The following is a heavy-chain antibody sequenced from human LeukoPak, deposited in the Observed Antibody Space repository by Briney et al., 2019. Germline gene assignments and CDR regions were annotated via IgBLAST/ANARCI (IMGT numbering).Heavy chain of an antibody. Sequence: GESLKISCKGSGYSFTSYWIAWVRQMPGKGLEWMGIIYPGDSDTRYSPSFQGQVTISADKSISTAYLQWSSLKASDTAMYYCARRKGIAVAGDAFDIWGQGTMVTVSS. CDR1: GYSFTSYW. V-gene: IGHV5-51*01. CDR3: ARRKGIAVAGDAFDI. D-gene: IGHD6-19*01. J-gene: IGHJ3*02. CDR2: IYPGDSDT.